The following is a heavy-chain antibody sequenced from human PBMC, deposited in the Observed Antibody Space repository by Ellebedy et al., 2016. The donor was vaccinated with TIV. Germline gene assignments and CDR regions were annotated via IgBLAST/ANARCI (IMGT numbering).Heavy chain of an antibody. Sequence: GEPLKISCAASGFTFSDYYMIWIRQAPGKGLEWVSYISNSGSTIYYADSVKGRFTISRDNTKNSLSLQMNSLRVEDTAVYYCARDARFIDQQHNWFDPWGQGTLVTVSS. CDR3: ARDARFIDQQHNWFDP. D-gene: IGHD2-2*01. CDR1: GFTFSDYY. V-gene: IGHV3-11*01. J-gene: IGHJ5*02. CDR2: ISNSGSTI.